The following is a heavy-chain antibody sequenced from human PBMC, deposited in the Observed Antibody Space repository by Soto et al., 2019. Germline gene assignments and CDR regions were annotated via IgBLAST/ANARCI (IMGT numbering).Heavy chain of an antibody. V-gene: IGHV4-30-4*01. J-gene: IGHJ6*02. CDR2: IYYSGST. CDR3: ARDSYGSGSYEYYYGMDV. D-gene: IGHD3-10*01. Sequence: PSEALSVTGTVPVGSGSSGDYYWSWILQPPGKRLEWIGYIYYSGSTYYNPSLKSRVTISVDTSKNQFSLKLSSVTAADTAVYYCARDSYGSGSYEYYYGMDVWGQGTTVTVSS. CDR1: VGSGSSGDYY.